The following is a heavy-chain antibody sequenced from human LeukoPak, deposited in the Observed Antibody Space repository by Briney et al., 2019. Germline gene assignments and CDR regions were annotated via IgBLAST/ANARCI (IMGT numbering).Heavy chain of an antibody. CDR3: ARSITSSWYGDFQH. V-gene: IGHV4-59*01. D-gene: IGHD6-13*01. Sequence: PSETLSLTCTFTGGSIISYHWSWIRQPPGKGLEWIGYIYYSGSTNYNPSLKSRVTISVDTSKNQFSLKLSSVTAADTAVYYCARSITSSWYGDFQHWGQGTLVTVSS. CDR1: GGSIISYH. CDR2: IYYSGST. J-gene: IGHJ1*01.